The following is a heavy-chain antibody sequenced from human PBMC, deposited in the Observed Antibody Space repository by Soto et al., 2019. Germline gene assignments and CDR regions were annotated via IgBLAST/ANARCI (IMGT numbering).Heavy chain of an antibody. Sequence: PSETLSFTCAISSGSISSSNWWSWVRQPPGKGLEWIGEIYHSGSTNYNPSLKSRVTISVDKSKNQFSLKLSSVTAADTAVYYCARVLRFLEWSISYYYYMDVWGKGTTVTVSS. CDR2: IYHSGST. D-gene: IGHD3-3*01. J-gene: IGHJ6*03. V-gene: IGHV4-4*02. CDR3: ARVLRFLEWSISYYYYMDV. CDR1: SGSISSSNW.